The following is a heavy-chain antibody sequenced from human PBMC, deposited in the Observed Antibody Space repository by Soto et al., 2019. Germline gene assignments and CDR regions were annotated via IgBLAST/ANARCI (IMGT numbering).Heavy chain of an antibody. V-gene: IGHV4-34*01. CDR1: GGSFSGYY. D-gene: IGHD1-7*01. CDR2: INHSGST. J-gene: IGHJ3*02. Sequence: SETLSLTCAVYGGSFSGYYWSWIRQPPGKGLEWIGEINHSGSTNYNPSLKSRVTISVDTSKNQFSLKLSSVTAADTAVYYCARGTIRNWNSPLRIWGQGTMVTVSS. CDR3: ARGTIRNWNSPLRI.